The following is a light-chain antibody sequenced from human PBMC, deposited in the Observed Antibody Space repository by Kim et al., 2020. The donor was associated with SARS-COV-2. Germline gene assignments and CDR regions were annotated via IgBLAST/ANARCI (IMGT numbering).Light chain of an antibody. CDR1: QSVSNRY. J-gene: IGKJ1*01. V-gene: IGKV3-20*01. CDR2: AAT. CDR3: QQYDNLPRT. Sequence: SPGERANISCRASQSVSNRYLAWYQQKPGQAPRLLIYAATTRATGIPDRFSGSGSGTDFTLAISRLEPEDSAVYYCQQYDNLPRTFGQGTKVDIK.